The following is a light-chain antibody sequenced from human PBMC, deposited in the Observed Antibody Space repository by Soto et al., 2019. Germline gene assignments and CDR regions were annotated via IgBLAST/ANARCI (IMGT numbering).Light chain of an antibody. J-gene: IGLJ2*01. CDR2: DVT. V-gene: IGLV2-14*03. Sequence: QSALTQPASVSGSPGQSITISCTGNSSDVGGYNYVSWYQQHPGKAPKLLICDVTNRPSGVSNRFSGSKSGNTASLTISGLQPEDEADYYCSSFASSIPLVFGGGTKLTVL. CDR1: SSDVGGYNY. CDR3: SSFASSIPLV.